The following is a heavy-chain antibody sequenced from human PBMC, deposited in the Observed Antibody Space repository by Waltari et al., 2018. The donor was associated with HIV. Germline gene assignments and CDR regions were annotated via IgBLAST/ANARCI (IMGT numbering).Heavy chain of an antibody. CDR3: VRDLSPMGKSGWYDS. V-gene: IGHV1-18*04. CDR1: GFSFTRSG. CDR2: IHTYTGNT. Sequence: QVRLLQSGAEVKKPGASVKVSCKASGFSFTRSGFIWVRQAPGQGLEWMGWIHTYTGNTDSAENFQGRVTMTRDTFTNTIYMELRTLKSDDSAIYFCVRDLSPMGKSGWYDSWGQGTVVTVSS. J-gene: IGHJ1*01. D-gene: IGHD6-19*01.